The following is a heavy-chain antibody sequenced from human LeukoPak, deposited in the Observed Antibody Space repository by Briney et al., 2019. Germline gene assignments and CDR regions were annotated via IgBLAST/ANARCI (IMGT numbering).Heavy chain of an antibody. Sequence: GGSLRLSCAASGFTFSSYEMNWVRQAPGKGLEWVSYISSSGSTTYYADSVKGRFTISRDNAKNSLYLQMNSLRAEDTAIYYCVREMGGYPFDHWGQGTLVTVSS. CDR3: VREMGGYPFDH. CDR1: GFTFSSYE. J-gene: IGHJ4*02. V-gene: IGHV3-48*03. CDR2: ISSSGSTT. D-gene: IGHD5-12*01.